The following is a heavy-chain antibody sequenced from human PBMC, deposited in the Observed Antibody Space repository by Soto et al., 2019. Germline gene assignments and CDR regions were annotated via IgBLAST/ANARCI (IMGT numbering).Heavy chain of an antibody. Sequence: GGSLRLSCEGYGFSFSNYAMSWVRQAPGEGLAWVSSISSIGGSTYYADSVKGRFTISRDNSRNTMYLQMNNLRAEDTAVYYCAKGPWNAGEGLYYYYGMDVWGQGTTVTVSS. V-gene: IGHV3-23*01. CDR2: ISSIGGST. J-gene: IGHJ6*02. CDR3: AKGPWNAGEGLYYYYGMDV. CDR1: GFSFSNYA. D-gene: IGHD1-1*01.